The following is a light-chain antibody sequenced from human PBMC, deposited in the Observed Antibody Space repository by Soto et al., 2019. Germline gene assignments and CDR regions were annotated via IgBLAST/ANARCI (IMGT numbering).Light chain of an antibody. V-gene: IGKV3D-20*02. CDR1: QSLHSNF. J-gene: IGKJ4*01. CDR2: SAS. CDR3: HQRRQWPLT. Sequence: EIVLTQFPATLSLSPGERATLSCRASQSLHSNFLVWYQQKPGQAPRLLISSASRRATGIPDRFSGSGSGTDFTLTISRLESEDFAVYYCHQRRQWPLTFGGGTKVDIK.